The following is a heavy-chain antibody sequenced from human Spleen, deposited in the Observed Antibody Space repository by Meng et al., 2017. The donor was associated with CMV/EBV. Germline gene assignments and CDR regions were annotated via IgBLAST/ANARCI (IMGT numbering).Heavy chain of an antibody. V-gene: IGHV1-46*01. J-gene: IGHJ5*02. CDR3: ARVWNFPNWCDP. CDR1: RYTFTSYY. CDR2: INPSGGST. D-gene: IGHD1-1*01. Sequence: SVKVSCKASRYTFTSYYMHWVRQAPGQGLEWMGIINPSGGSTSYAQKFQGRVTMTRDTSTSTVYMELSSLRSEDTAVYYCARVWNFPNWCDPWGQGTLVTVSS.